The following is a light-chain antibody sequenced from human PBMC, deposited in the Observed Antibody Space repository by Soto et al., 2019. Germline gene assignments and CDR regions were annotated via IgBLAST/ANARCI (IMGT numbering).Light chain of an antibody. J-gene: IGKJ5*01. V-gene: IGKV3-11*01. CDR2: DAS. CDR3: QQRSNLTPT. Sequence: EIVFTQSPATLSVSPGERATLSCRASQSVNKHLAWYRKIPGQDPRLLIYDASNRATGIPDRFSGGVSGTDFNLTISRLETEDFAVYDCQQRSNLTPTFGQGTRLEIK. CDR1: QSVNKH.